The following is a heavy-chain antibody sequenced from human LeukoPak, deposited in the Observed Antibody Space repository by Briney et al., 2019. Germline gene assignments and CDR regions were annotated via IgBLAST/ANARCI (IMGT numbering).Heavy chain of an antibody. CDR1: GYTFTSYG. J-gene: IGHJ3*02. CDR2: ISAYNGNT. Sequence: ASVKVCCKASGYTFTSYGISWGRQAPGQGLEWMGWISAYNGNTNYAQKLQGRVTMTTDTSTSTAYMELRSLRSADTAVYYCARLAVAVYDAFDIWGQGTMVTVSS. D-gene: IGHD6-19*01. CDR3: ARLAVAVYDAFDI. V-gene: IGHV1-18*01.